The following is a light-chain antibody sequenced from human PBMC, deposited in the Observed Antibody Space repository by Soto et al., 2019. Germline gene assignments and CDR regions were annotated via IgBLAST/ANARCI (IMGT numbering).Light chain of an antibody. CDR3: AAWDDRLNGFV. V-gene: IGLV1-44*01. Sequence: QSVLTQPPSASGTPGQRVTISCSGSSSNIGGNAVNWYQRLPGTAPKLLIYSDNKRPSGVPDSFSGSKSGTSGSLAISGLQSEDEADYYCAAWDDRLNGFVFGTGTKLTVL. J-gene: IGLJ1*01. CDR1: SSNIGGNA. CDR2: SDN.